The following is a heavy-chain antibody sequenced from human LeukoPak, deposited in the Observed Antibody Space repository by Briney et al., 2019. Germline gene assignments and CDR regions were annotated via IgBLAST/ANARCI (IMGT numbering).Heavy chain of an antibody. CDR2: TYYRSTWYN. J-gene: IGHJ5*02. Sequence: SQTLSLTCAISGDSVSGNSVTWNWIRQSPSRGLEWLGGTYYRSTWYNDYAVSVRGRITVNPDTSKNQFSLHLNSVTPEDTAVYYCARRLTQYDCFDPWGQGILVTVSS. V-gene: IGHV6-1*01. D-gene: IGHD2-2*01. CDR3: ARRLTQYDCFDP. CDR1: GDSVSGNSVT.